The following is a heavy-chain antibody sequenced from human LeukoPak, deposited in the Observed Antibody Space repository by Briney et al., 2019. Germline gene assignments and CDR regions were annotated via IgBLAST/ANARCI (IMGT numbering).Heavy chain of an antibody. J-gene: IGHJ4*02. CDR2: IIPILGIA. CDR1: GGTFSSYT. V-gene: IGHV1-69*04. CDR3: ARDRSGSYYFLDY. Sequence: SVKVSCKASGGTFSSYTISWVRQAPGQGLEWMGRIIPILGIANYAQKFQGRVTITADKSTSTAYMELSSLRSEDTTVYYCARDRSGSYYFLDYWGQGTLVTVSS. D-gene: IGHD1-26*01.